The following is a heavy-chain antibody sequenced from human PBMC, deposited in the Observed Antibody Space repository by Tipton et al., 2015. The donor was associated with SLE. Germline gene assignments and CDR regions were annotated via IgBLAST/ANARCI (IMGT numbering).Heavy chain of an antibody. D-gene: IGHD3-3*01. J-gene: IGHJ5*02. Sequence: PGLVKPSETLSLTCTVSGGSISSHYWSWIRQPPGKGLEWIGYIYYSGSTNYNPSLKSRVTISVDTSKNQFSLKLSSVTAADTAVYYCARDQIFGASWWFDPWGQGTLVTVSS. V-gene: IGHV4-59*11. CDR3: ARDQIFGASWWFDP. CDR2: IYYSGST. CDR1: GGSISSHY.